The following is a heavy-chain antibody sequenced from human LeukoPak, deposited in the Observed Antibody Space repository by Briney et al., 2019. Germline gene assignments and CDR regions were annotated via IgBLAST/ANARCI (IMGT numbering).Heavy chain of an antibody. CDR2: IYYGGVT. V-gene: IGHV4-59*08. J-gene: IGHJ5*02. CDR1: GASIGIYY. CDR3: ATARLTLIETWCDP. Sequence: SETLSLTCSVSGASIGIYYWSWIRQPPGKGLEWIGHIYYGGVTNYNPSLKSRLTISLDTSQHQFSLKLTSVTAADTAVYYCATARLTLIETWCDPWGQGTLVTVSS. D-gene: IGHD3-22*01.